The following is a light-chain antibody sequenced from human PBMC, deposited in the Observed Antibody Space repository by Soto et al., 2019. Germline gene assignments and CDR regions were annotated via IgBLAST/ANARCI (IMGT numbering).Light chain of an antibody. V-gene: IGLV2-8*01. Sequence: QSVLTQPPFASGSPGQSVTISCTGTSSDIGAYIYVSWYQQHPGKAPKLMISEVSRRPSGVPERFSGSKSGNTASLTVSGLQADDEAHYYCSSYAGSNNFVFGTGTRSPS. CDR3: SSYAGSNNFV. J-gene: IGLJ1*01. CDR2: EVS. CDR1: SSDIGAYIY.